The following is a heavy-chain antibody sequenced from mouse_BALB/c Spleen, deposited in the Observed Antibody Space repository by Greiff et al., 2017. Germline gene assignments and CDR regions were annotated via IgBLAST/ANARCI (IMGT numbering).Heavy chain of an antibody. CDR1: GFAFSSYD. V-gene: IGHV5-12-1*01. CDR2: ISSGGGST. Sequence: EVHLVESGGGLVKPGGSLKLSCAASGFAFSSYDMSWVRQTPEKRLEWVAYISSGGGSTYYPDTVKGRFTISRDNAKNTLYLQMSSLKSEDTAMYYCARHFRQLGLRGAMDYWGQGTSVTVSS. D-gene: IGHD3-2*01. CDR3: ARHFRQLGLRGAMDY. J-gene: IGHJ4*01.